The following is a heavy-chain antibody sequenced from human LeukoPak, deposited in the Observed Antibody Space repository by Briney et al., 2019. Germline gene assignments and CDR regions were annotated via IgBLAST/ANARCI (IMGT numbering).Heavy chain of an antibody. D-gene: IGHD3-3*01. CDR1: GYTFTSYG. J-gene: IGHJ6*03. V-gene: IGHV1-18*01. Sequence: ASVKVSCKASGYTFTSYGISWVRQAPGQGLEWMGWINAYNSNTDYAQKLQGRVTMTTDTSTSTAYMELRSLRSDDTAVYYCARPIFGVFYHMDVWGKGTTVTVSS. CDR2: INAYNSNT. CDR3: ARPIFGVFYHMDV.